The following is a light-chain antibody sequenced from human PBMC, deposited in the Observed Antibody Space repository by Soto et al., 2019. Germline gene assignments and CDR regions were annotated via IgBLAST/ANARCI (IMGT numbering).Light chain of an antibody. CDR3: SSYTTSSTYV. V-gene: IGLV2-14*01. CDR1: SSDVGGYNY. CDR2: DVS. Sequence: QSALTQPASVSGSPGQSITISCTGTSSDVGGYNYVSWHQQHPGKVPKLMIYDVSYRPSGVSNPFSGSKSGNTAFLTTSGVQGGDEAEYYCSSYTTSSTYVFGPGTKLTVL. J-gene: IGLJ1*01.